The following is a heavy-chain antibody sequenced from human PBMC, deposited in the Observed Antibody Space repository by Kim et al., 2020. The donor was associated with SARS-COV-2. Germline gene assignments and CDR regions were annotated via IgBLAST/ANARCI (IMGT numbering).Heavy chain of an antibody. V-gene: IGHV3-74*01. CDR3: ARLSGTYLDH. D-gene: IGHD1-26*01. CDR2: T. J-gene: IGHJ4*02. Sequence: TNYGDSVKGRFTLSRDDGRNTVSLQMNSLRDDDTALYFCARLSGTYLDHWGQGSLVTVST.